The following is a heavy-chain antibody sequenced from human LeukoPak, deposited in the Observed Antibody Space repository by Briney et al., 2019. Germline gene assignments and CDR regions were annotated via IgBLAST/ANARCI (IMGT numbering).Heavy chain of an antibody. CDR1: GFTFSSYW. CDR2: INSDGSST. Sequence: QPGGSLRLSCAASGFTFSSYWMHWVRQAPGKGLVWVSRINSDGSSTSYADSVKGRFTISRDNAKNTLYLQMNGLRAEDTAVYYCARELGYCSSTSCYNWFDPWGQGTLVTVSS. CDR3: ARELGYCSSTSCYNWFDP. D-gene: IGHD2-2*01. V-gene: IGHV3-74*01. J-gene: IGHJ5*02.